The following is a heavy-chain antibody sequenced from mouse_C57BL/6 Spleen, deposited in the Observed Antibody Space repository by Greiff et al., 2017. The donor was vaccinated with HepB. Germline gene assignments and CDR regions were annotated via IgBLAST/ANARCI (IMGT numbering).Heavy chain of an antibody. CDR1: GYTFTSYW. CDR2: IYPGSGST. V-gene: IGHV1-55*01. Sequence: QVQLQQPGAELVKPGASVKMSCKASGYTFTSYWITWVKQRPGQGLEWIGDIYPGSGSTNYNEKFKSKATLTVDTSSSTAYMQLSSLTSEDSAVYYCARGNYSGSREFAFWGQGTLVTVSA. D-gene: IGHD1-1*01. J-gene: IGHJ3*01. CDR3: ARGNYSGSREFAF.